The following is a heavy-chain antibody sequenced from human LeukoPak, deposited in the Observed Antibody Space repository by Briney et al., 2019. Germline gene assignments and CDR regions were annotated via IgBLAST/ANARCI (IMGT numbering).Heavy chain of an antibody. Sequence: GRSLRLSCAASGFTFSSYGMHWVRQAPGKGLEWVAVISYDGSNKYYADSVKGRFTISRDNSKNTLYLQMNSLRAEDTAVYYCAKAADVLWFGELTPWGQGTLVTVSS. V-gene: IGHV3-30*18. D-gene: IGHD3-10*01. CDR3: AKAADVLWFGELTP. CDR2: ISYDGSNK. J-gene: IGHJ5*02. CDR1: GFTFSSYG.